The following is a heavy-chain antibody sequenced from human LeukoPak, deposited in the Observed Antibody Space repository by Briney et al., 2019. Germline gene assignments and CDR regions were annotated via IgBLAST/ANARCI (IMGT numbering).Heavy chain of an antibody. V-gene: IGHV1-2*02. CDR1: GYSFTSYL. D-gene: IGHD3-22*01. Sequence: PRASVKVSCKASGYSFTSYLISWVRQVPGQGLEWMGWINPNSGGTNYAQKFQGRVTMTRDTSISTAYMELSRLRSDDTAVYYCARAGRKAYYYDSSGYSLFDYWGQGTLVTVSS. J-gene: IGHJ4*02. CDR2: INPNSGGT. CDR3: ARAGRKAYYYDSSGYSLFDY.